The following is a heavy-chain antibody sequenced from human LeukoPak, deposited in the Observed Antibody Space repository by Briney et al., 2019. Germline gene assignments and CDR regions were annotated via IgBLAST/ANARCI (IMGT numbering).Heavy chain of an antibody. CDR1: GYTFTSYY. J-gene: IGHJ4*02. CDR2: INPSGGST. V-gene: IGHV1-46*01. Sequence: ASVKVSCKASGYTFTSYYMHWVRQAPGQGLEWMGIINPSGGSTSYAQKFQGRVTMTRDMSTSTVYMELSSLRAEDTAVYYCAKVPLWFGELNSNTNFDYWGQGTLVTVSS. CDR3: AKVPLWFGELNSNTNFDY. D-gene: IGHD3-10*01.